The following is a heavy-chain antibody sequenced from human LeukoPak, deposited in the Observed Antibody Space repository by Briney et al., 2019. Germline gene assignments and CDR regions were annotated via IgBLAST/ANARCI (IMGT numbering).Heavy chain of an antibody. Sequence: GGSLRLSCAASGFTFSSYSMNWVRQAPGKGLEWVSSISSSSSYIYYADSVKGRFTISRDNAKNSLYLQMSSLRAEDTAVYYCASEAVAGTVDAFDIWGQGTMVTVSS. V-gene: IGHV3-21*01. CDR2: ISSSSSYI. D-gene: IGHD6-19*01. CDR3: ASEAVAGTVDAFDI. J-gene: IGHJ3*02. CDR1: GFTFSSYS.